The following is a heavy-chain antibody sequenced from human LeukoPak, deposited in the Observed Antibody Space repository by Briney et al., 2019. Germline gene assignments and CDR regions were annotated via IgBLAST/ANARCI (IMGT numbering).Heavy chain of an antibody. Sequence: PGGSLRLSCAASGFTFSSYWMHWVRQAPGKGLVGVSRINSDGRSTNYADSVKGRFTISRDNAKNTLYLQMNSLRAEDTAVYYCARDFGYSSRWSVLDCWGQGTLVTVSS. CDR1: GFTFSSYW. J-gene: IGHJ4*02. D-gene: IGHD6-13*01. CDR3: ARDFGYSSRWSVLDC. CDR2: INSDGRST. V-gene: IGHV3-74*01.